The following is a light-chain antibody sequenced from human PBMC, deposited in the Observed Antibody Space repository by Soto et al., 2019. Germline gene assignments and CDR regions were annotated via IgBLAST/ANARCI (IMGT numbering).Light chain of an antibody. CDR3: QQYGSSPPDLSVT. J-gene: IGKJ1*01. Sequence: EIVLTQSPGTLSLSPGERATLSCRASKSVSSSYLAWYQQKPGQAPRLLIYGASSRATGIPDRFSGSGSGTDFTLTISILEPEDFAVYYCQQYGSSPPDLSVTFGQGNKVEIK. V-gene: IGKV3-20*01. CDR2: GAS. CDR1: KSVSSSY.